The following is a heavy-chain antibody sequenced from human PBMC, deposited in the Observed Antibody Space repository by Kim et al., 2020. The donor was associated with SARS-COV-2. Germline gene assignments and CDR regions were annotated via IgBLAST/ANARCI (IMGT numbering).Heavy chain of an antibody. CDR3: TTDSGFGGAFDI. V-gene: IGHV3-15*01. Sequence: GSLRLSCAASGFTFSNAWMSWVRQAPGKGLEWVGRIKSKTDGGTTDYAAPVKGRFTISRDDSKNTLYLQMNSLKTEDTAVYYCTTDSGFGGAFDIWGQGTMVTVSS. CDR2: IKSKTDGGTT. J-gene: IGHJ3*02. CDR1: GFTFSNAW. D-gene: IGHD3-10*01.